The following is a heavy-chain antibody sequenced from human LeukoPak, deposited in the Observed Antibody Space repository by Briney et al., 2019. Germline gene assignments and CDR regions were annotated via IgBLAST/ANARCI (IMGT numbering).Heavy chain of an antibody. Sequence: AETLSLTCTVSGGAISGFYWSWFRQPPGKGLEWIGYIYSSGSTNYNPSLKSRVTISVDTSKNQFSLKLSSVTAADTAVYYCSTNQRGQPYFDYWGEGTLVTASS. V-gene: IGHV4-59*01. CDR1: GGAISGFY. J-gene: IGHJ4*02. CDR2: IYSSGST. D-gene: IGHD1-14*01. CDR3: STNQRGQPYFDY.